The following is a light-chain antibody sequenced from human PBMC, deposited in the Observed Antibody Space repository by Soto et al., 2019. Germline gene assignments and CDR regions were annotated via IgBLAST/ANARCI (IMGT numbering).Light chain of an antibody. CDR3: HQRQSWPRT. V-gene: IGKV1-9*01. CDR1: QGIGTY. CDR2: ASS. J-gene: IGKJ1*01. Sequence: IQLTQSPSSLSASVGDRVTVTCRASQGIGTYLVWYQQKSGKAPTVLIYASSTLQTGVPSRFSGSGSGTDFSLTISDVQPEDFALYYCHQRQSWPRTFGQGTKVDI.